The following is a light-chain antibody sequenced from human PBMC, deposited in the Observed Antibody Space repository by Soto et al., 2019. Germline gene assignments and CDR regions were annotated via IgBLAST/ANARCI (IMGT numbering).Light chain of an antibody. J-gene: IGLJ1*01. CDR3: QSYDSSLSGSYV. CDR1: SSNIGAGYD. CDR2: RNN. V-gene: IGLV1-40*01. Sequence: QSVLTQPPSVSGAPGQRVTISCTGSSSNIGAGYDVHWYQRLPGTAPKVLIYRNNNRPSGVPDRFSGSKSGTSASLAITGLQAEDDADYYCQSYDSSLSGSYVFGTGTKVTVL.